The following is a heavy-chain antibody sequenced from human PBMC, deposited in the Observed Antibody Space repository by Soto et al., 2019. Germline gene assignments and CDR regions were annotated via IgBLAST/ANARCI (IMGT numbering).Heavy chain of an antibody. D-gene: IGHD3-16*01. CDR2: ISSSSSTI. CDR3: ARSRRGDPAMDV. Sequence: GGSLRLSCAASGFTFSSYSMNWVRQAPGKGLEWVSYISSSSSTIYYADSVKGRFTISRDNAKNSLYLQMNSLRAEDTAVYYCARSRRGDPAMDVWGKGTTVTVSS. J-gene: IGHJ6*03. CDR1: GFTFSSYS. V-gene: IGHV3-48*01.